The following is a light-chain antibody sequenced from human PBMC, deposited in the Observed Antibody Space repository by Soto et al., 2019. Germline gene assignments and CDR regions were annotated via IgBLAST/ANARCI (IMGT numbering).Light chain of an antibody. Sequence: EVVLTQSPATLSLSPGERATLSCRASQAVPSYLAWYQQKPGQAPRLLIYDISNRATGIPARFSGSGSGTDSTLTISSLEPEDVAVYYCHQRNSWPRSTFGQGTKLEIK. CDR2: DIS. V-gene: IGKV3-11*01. CDR1: QAVPSY. J-gene: IGKJ2*02. CDR3: HQRNSWPRST.